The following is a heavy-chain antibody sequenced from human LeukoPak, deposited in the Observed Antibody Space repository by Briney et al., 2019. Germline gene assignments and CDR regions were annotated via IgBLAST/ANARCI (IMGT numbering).Heavy chain of an antibody. J-gene: IGHJ4*02. V-gene: IGHV4-39*01. D-gene: IGHD6-19*01. CDR2: SYYSGST. CDR1: DGSISSRNYY. Sequence: SEILSLTCTVSDGSISSRNYYWGWVRQPPGKGLEWIGSSYYSGSTYHNPSLKSRVTISVDTSKHQLSLKLNSVTAADTAVYYCARHQGILRVGWLIPTYIDYWGQGTLVTVSS. CDR3: ARHQGILRVGWLIPTYIDY.